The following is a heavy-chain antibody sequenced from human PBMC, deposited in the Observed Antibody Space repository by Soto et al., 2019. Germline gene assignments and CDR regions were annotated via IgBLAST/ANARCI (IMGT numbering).Heavy chain of an antibody. CDR2: MSYDGNNK. CDR3: AKPYSSTWIIYYGIDV. J-gene: IGHJ6*02. Sequence: QVQLVESGGGVVQPGRSLRLSCVASGFSFSTYGMHWVRQAPDKGLEWVALMSYDGNNKYYADSVKGRFTISRDNSKKTLYLQMNSLRAEDTAVYYCAKPYSSTWIIYYGIDVWGQGTTVTVSS. CDR1: GFSFSTYG. D-gene: IGHD6-13*01. V-gene: IGHV3-30*18.